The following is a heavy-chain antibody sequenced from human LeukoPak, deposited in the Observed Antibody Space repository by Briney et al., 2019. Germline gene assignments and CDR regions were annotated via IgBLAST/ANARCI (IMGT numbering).Heavy chain of an antibody. J-gene: IGHJ4*02. V-gene: IGHV3-48*02. Sequence: GGSLRLSCAASGFTFNRYTMNWVRQAPGKGLEWVSYISISGSTIYYTDSVKGRFTISRDNAKNSLYLQMNSLRDEDTAVYYCARDLPFDYWGQGAMVTVSS. CDR2: ISISGSTI. CDR3: ARDLPFDY. CDR1: GFTFNRYT.